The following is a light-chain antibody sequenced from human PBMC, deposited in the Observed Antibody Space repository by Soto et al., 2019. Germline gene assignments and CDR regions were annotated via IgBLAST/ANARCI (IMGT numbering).Light chain of an antibody. CDR3: RKYRKWPPWT. V-gene: IGKV3-15*01. J-gene: IGKJ1*01. CDR2: RAS. CDR1: QTIDNT. Sequence: EIVMTQSPATLSLSPGERATLSCRASQTIDNTLAWYQRKPGQPPSLLIFRASTRATLVLARFSGSGSGTEFSLTTSGLNSEDVAAYYGRKYRKWPPWTLGPGTKVDIK.